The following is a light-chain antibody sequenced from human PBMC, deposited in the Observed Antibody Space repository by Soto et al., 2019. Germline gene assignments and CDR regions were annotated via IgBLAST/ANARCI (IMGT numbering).Light chain of an antibody. CDR2: RND. CDR1: YINVGYNY. V-gene: IGLV1-47*01. J-gene: IGLJ2*01. Sequence: QSVLTQPPSASGTPGQRVTISCSGGYINVGYNYVYWYQQLPKTAPNLLIYRNDQRPSGVPDRFSGSKSGTSASLAISGLRSEDEANYFCATWDDSLSGVVFGGGTKVTVL. CDR3: ATWDDSLSGVV.